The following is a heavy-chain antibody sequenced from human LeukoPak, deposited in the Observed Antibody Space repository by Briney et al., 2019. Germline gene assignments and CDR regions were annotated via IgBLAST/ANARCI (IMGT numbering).Heavy chain of an antibody. CDR2: INSDGSST. CDR1: GFTFSSYW. D-gene: IGHD6-13*01. CDR3: ARVAGGSSPYYFDY. Sequence: GGSLRLSCAASGFTFSSYWMHWVRQAPGKGLVWVSRINSDGSSTSYADSVKGRFTISRDNAKNTLYLQMNSLRAEDTAVYYCARVAGGSSPYYFDYWGAGTLVTVSS. J-gene: IGHJ4*02. V-gene: IGHV3-74*01.